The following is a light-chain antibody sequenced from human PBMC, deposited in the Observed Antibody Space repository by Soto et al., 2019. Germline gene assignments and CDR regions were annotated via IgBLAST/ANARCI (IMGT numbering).Light chain of an antibody. J-gene: IGKJ4*01. CDR3: QQYSSSPLT. CDR1: QSVRSSH. V-gene: IGKV3-20*01. CDR2: GAS. Sequence: EIVLTQSPGTLSLSPGERATLSCRASQSVRSSHLAWYQQMPGQAPRLLIYGASNRATGIPDRFGGSGSGTDFTLTINILEPEDFAVYYCQQYSSSPLTFGGGTKVEIK.